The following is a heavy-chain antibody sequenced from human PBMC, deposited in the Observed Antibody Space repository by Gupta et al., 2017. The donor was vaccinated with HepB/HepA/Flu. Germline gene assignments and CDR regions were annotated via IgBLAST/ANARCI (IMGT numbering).Heavy chain of an antibody. D-gene: IGHD6-19*01. CDR1: GFTFHDHA. V-gene: IGHV3-9*01. CDR3: AKDKGYSSGGQFDY. CDR2: INWNSNSI. Sequence: EVQLVESGGGLVQPGRSLRLSCAVSGFTFHDHAMHWVRQAPGKGLEWVAGINWNSNSIGYGDSVKGRFTISRDNAKNSLYLQMNSLRVEDTALYYCAKDKGYSSGGQFDYWGQGTLVTVSS. J-gene: IGHJ4*02.